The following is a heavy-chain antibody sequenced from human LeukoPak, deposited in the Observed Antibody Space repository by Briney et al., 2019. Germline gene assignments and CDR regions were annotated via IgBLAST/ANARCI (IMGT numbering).Heavy chain of an antibody. CDR3: ARIPSNARGPYDFWSGGPPAAFDI. Sequence: GGSLRLSCAASGFTFSSYSMNWVRQAPGKGLEWVSYISSSSSTIYYADSVKGRFTISRDNAKNSLYLQMNSLRAEDTAVYYCARIPSNARGPYDFWSGGPPAAFDIWGQGTMVTVSS. D-gene: IGHD3-3*01. J-gene: IGHJ3*02. CDR1: GFTFSSYS. V-gene: IGHV3-48*01. CDR2: ISSSSSTI.